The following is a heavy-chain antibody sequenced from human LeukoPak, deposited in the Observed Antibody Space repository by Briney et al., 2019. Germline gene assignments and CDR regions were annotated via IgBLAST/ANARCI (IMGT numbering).Heavy chain of an antibody. J-gene: IGHJ4*02. CDR1: GFTFSNYW. D-gene: IGHD5-24*01. CDR2: IRYDGSNK. Sequence: PGGSLRLSCAASGFTFSNYWMSWVRQAPGKGLEWVAFIRYDGSNKYYADSVKGRFTISRDNSKNTLYLQMNSLRAEDTAVYYCARDYEEMATIFPISYFDYWGQGTLVTVSS. CDR3: ARDYEEMATIFPISYFDY. V-gene: IGHV3-30*02.